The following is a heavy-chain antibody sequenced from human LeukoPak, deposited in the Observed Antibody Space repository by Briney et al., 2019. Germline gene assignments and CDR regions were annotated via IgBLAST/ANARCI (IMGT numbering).Heavy chain of an antibody. CDR1: GFTFDDYG. V-gene: IGHV3-20*04. J-gene: IGHJ6*04. CDR2: INWNGGIT. CDR3: AGLGITMIGGV. D-gene: IGHD3-10*02. Sequence: GGSLRLSCAASGFTFDDYGISWVRQGPGKGLEWVSGINWNGGITGFADSVKGRFTISRDNAKNSLYLQMNSLRAEDTAVYYCAGLGITMIGGVWGKGTTVTISS.